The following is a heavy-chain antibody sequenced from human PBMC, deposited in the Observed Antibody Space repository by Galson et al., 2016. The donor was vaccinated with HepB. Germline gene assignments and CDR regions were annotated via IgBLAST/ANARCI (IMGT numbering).Heavy chain of an antibody. CDR2: FRLRGGWA. D-gene: IGHD4-23*01. V-gene: IGHV1-46*01. Sequence: SVKVSCKASGDTFTSQYIHWVRQAPGQGLEWMGVFRLRGGWATYAQKLQGRVTMTRDTSTTTVDMELNSLTSDDTAVYYCAGEPPLMGTPSGIGAFDIWGQGTMVTVSS. J-gene: IGHJ3*02. CDR3: AGEPPLMGTPSGIGAFDI. CDR1: GDTFTSQY.